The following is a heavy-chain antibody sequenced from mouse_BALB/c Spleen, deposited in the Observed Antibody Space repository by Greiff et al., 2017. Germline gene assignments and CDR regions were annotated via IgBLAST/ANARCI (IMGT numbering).Heavy chain of an antibody. V-gene: IGHV14-3*02. CDR3: ARLYFDY. CDR2: IDPANGNT. Sequence: VHVKQSGAELVKPGASVKLSCTASGFNIKDTYMHWVKQRPEQGLEWIGRIDPANGNTKYDPKFQGKATITADTSSNTAYLQLSSLTSEDTAVYYCARLYFDYWGQGTTLTVSS. CDR1: GFNIKDTY. J-gene: IGHJ2*01.